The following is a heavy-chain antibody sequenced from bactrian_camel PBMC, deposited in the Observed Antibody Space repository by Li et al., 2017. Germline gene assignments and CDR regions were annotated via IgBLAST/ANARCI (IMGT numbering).Heavy chain of an antibody. CDR2: IDTRGSV. V-gene: IGHV3S53*01. CDR1: GGTYSHYRPYC. D-gene: IGHD7*01. CDR3: AAPCDLLSYRDDWFHRSSFKH. J-gene: IGHJ4*01. Sequence: HVQLVESGGGSVQAGGSLRVSCEASGGTYSHYRPYCMAWFRQPPGKSREGVAAIDTRGSVTIADSVKGRFTVSKDNAKNTLYLDMNNLQPEDTGIYYCAAPCDLLSYRDDWFHRSSFKHWGQGTQVTVS.